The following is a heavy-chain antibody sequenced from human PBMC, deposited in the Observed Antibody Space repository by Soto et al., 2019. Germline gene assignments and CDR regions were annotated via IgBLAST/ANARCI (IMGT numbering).Heavy chain of an antibody. D-gene: IGHD4-17*01. CDR3: ARDPYPYAYFDY. J-gene: IGHJ4*02. V-gene: IGHV3-11*05. Sequence: GGSLRLSCAASGFSFSDYYMSWIRQAPGKGLEWVSYISGSSSYTNYADSVKGRFTISRDNAKNSLYLQMNSLRAEDTAVYYCARDPYPYAYFDYWGQGTLVTVS. CDR1: GFSFSDYY. CDR2: ISGSSSYT.